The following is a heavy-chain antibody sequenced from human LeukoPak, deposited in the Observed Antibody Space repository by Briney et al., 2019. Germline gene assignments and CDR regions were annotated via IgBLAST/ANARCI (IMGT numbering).Heavy chain of an antibody. CDR1: GFTFNSHT. J-gene: IGHJ1*01. V-gene: IGHV4-34*01. D-gene: IGHD3-22*01. CDR3: ARTPKGYYDSSGRRSYFQH. Sequence: GSLRLSCEASGFTFNSHTMSWVRQPPGKGLEWIGEINHSGSTNYNPSLKSRVTISVDTSKNQFSLKLSSVTAADTAVYYCARTPKGYYDSSGRRSYFQHWGQGTLVTVSS. CDR2: INHSGST.